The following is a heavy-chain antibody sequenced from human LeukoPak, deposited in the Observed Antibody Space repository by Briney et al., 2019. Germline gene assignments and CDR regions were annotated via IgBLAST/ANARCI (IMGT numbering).Heavy chain of an antibody. CDR3: AKAYDSSGYMPDY. CDR1: GFTFSNYA. Sequence: GGSLRLSCAASGFTFSNYAMHWVRQAPGKGLEWVAAISYDGSNKYYADSVKGRFAISRDNSKNTLYLQMNSLRAEDTAVYYCAKAYDSSGYMPDYWGQGTLVTVSS. V-gene: IGHV3-30*09. CDR2: ISYDGSNK. J-gene: IGHJ4*02. D-gene: IGHD3-22*01.